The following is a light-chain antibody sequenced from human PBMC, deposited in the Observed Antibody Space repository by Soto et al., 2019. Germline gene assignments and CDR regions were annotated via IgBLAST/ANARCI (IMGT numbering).Light chain of an antibody. CDR2: AAS. V-gene: IGKV1-39*01. CDR1: QTISVY. Sequence: DIQVTQSPSSLPVSIGDRITITCRSSQTISVYLNWYQKKPGTPPKLLIYAASNLQGGVPSRFSGRGSGTDFTLTISSLQPEDFATSYCQQTYRTPYTFGQGTKLEI. J-gene: IGKJ2*01. CDR3: QQTYRTPYT.